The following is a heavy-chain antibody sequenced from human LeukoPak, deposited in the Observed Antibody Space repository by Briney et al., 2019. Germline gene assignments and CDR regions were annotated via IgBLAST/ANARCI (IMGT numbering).Heavy chain of an antibody. D-gene: IGHD3-16*01. CDR1: GFTFSDYA. V-gene: IGHV3-23*01. J-gene: IGHJ4*02. Sequence: GGSLRLSCAASGFTFSDYAMSWVRQAPGKGLEWVSTIFKTGDTAHYADIVRGRFTISRDNSKNTLSLQMNSLRAEDTAIYYCAKLWGRHVWSFDCWGQGALVTVSS. CDR2: IFKTGDTA. CDR3: AKLWGRHVWSFDC.